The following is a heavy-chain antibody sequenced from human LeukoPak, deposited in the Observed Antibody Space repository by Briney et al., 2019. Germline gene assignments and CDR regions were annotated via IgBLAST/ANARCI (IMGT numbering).Heavy chain of an antibody. Sequence: GGSLRLSCTVSGFTLSSYEMSWIRQAPGKGLEWVSSVDYSADSTYYADSVKGRFTISRDNSKNTLYLQMNSLRAEDTAVYYCAKAGAVVVVAAKYFDYWGQGTLVTVSS. CDR3: AKAGAVVVVAAKYFDY. V-gene: IGHV3-23*01. CDR1: GFTLSSYE. CDR2: VDYSADST. D-gene: IGHD2-15*01. J-gene: IGHJ4*02.